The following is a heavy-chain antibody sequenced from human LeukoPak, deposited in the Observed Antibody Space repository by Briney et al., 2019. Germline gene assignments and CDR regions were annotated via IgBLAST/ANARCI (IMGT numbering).Heavy chain of an antibody. J-gene: IGHJ3*02. V-gene: IGHV4-39*01. D-gene: IGHD6-19*01. CDR3: ARSHPHYSSGWYSAFDI. CDR1: GGSISSTGYY. Sequence: SETLSLTCTISGGSISSTGYYWGWIRQPPGKGLEWIGSIYYSGSTYYKPSLKSRVTISVDTSKNQISLKLSSVTAADTAVYYCARSHPHYSSGWYSAFDIWGQGTMVTVSS. CDR2: IYYSGST.